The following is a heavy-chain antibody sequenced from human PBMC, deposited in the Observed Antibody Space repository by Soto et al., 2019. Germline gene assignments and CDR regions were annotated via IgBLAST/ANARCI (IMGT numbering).Heavy chain of an antibody. V-gene: IGHV4-4*07. CDR3: ARGHSSRSGYYEVA. D-gene: IGHD3-22*01. Sequence: PSETLSLTCTVSGGSVSSSYWSWVRQPAGKGLEWIGRIHTRGIINYNPSLTGRVTMSADTSKNQFFLRLSSVTAADTSVYYCARGHSSRSGYYEVAWGQGTPVNVSS. J-gene: IGHJ5*02. CDR1: GGSVSSSY. CDR2: IHTRGII.